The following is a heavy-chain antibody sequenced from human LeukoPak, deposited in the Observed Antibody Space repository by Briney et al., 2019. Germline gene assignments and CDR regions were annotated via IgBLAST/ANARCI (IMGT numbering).Heavy chain of an antibody. D-gene: IGHD4-23*01. CDR3: ARQGYGGHSQGAADY. CDR2: ISGYNGNT. J-gene: IGHJ4*02. V-gene: IGHV1-18*01. Sequence: GASVKVSCKASGYTFTSYGINWVRQAPGQGLEWMGWISGYNGNTNYAQKLQGRVTMTTDTSTSTAYMELRSLRSDDTAVYYCARQGYGGHSQGAADYWGQGTLVTVSS. CDR1: GYTFTSYG.